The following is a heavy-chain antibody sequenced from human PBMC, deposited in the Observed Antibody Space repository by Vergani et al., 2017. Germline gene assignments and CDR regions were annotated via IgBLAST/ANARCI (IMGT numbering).Heavy chain of an antibody. V-gene: IGHV3-23*01. CDR3: AKDIRMSVAAFDI. J-gene: IGHJ3*02. CDR1: GFTFSSYA. D-gene: IGHD3-16*01. Sequence: EVQLLESGGGLVQPGGSLRLSCAASGFTFSSYAMSWVRQAPGKGLEWVSAISGSGGSTYYADSVKGRFTISRDNSKNPLYLQMNSLRAEDTAVYYCAKDIRMSVAAFDIWGQGTMVTVSS. CDR2: ISGSGGST.